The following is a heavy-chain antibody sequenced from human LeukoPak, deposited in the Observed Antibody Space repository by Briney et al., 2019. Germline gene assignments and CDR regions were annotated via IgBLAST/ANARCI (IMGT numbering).Heavy chain of an antibody. CDR2: MNPNSGNT. Sequence: GASVKVSCKASGYTFTSYDINWVRQATGQGLEWMGWMNPNSGNTGYAQKLQGRVTMTTDTSTSTAYMELRSLRSDDTAVYYCARSGPSRYYDSSGYSDYWGQGTLVTVSS. D-gene: IGHD3-22*01. V-gene: IGHV1-8*01. J-gene: IGHJ4*02. CDR3: ARSGPSRYYDSSGYSDY. CDR1: GYTFTSYD.